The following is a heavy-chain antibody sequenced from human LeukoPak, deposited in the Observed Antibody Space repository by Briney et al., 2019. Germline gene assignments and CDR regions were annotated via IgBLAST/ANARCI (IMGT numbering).Heavy chain of an antibody. CDR1: GFTFSSYA. CDR3: AKEGRAAAGFNWFDP. D-gene: IGHD6-13*01. V-gene: IGHV3-23*01. Sequence: GGSLRLSCAASGFTFSSYAMSWVRQAPGKGLAWVSAISGSGGSTYYADSVKGRFTISRDNSKNTLCLQMNSLRAEDTAVYYCAKEGRAAAGFNWFDPWGQGTLVTVSS. J-gene: IGHJ5*02. CDR2: ISGSGGST.